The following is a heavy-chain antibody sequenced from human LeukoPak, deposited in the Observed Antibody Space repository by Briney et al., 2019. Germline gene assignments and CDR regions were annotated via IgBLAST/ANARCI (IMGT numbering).Heavy chain of an antibody. CDR1: GYTFIGYY. CDR2: INSNSGGT. V-gene: IGHV1-2*02. CDR3: ASAPHGSGWENDAFDI. D-gene: IGHD6-19*01. J-gene: IGHJ3*02. Sequence: ASVKVSCKASGYTFIGYYMHWVRQAPGQGLERMGWINSNSGGTNYAQKFQGRVTMTRDTSISTAYMELSRLRSDDTAVYYCASAPHGSGWENDAFDIWGQGTMVTVSS.